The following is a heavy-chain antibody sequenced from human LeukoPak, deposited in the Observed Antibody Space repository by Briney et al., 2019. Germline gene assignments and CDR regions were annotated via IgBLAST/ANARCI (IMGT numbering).Heavy chain of an antibody. J-gene: IGHJ4*02. D-gene: IGHD3-10*01. V-gene: IGHV3-23*01. CDR2: ISGSGDTT. CDR3: AKERGVWIRTPFDY. Sequence: GGSLRLSCAASGFTFSSYAMSWVRQAPGKGLEWVSGISGSGDTTYYADSVKGRFTIYKDTSKNMLYLQMNSLGAEDTAVYYCAKERGVWIRTPFDYWGQGTLVTVSP. CDR1: GFTFSSYA.